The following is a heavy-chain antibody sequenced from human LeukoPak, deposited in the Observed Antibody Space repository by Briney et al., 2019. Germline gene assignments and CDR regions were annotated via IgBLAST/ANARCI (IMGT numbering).Heavy chain of an antibody. J-gene: IGHJ4*02. V-gene: IGHV3-66*01. CDR3: ATHDSSGYFNFDY. CDR1: GFTVGNNH. Sequence: GGSLRLSCAASGFTVGNNHMNWVRQAPGKGLEWVSLIYSGGNTQYADSVKGRFIIFRDSSKNTLYLQMNSLRAEDTAVYYCATHDSSGYFNFDYWGQGTLVTVSS. CDR2: IYSGGNT. D-gene: IGHD3-22*01.